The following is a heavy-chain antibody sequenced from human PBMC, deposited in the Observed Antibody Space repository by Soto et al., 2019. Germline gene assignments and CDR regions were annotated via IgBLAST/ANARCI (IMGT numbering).Heavy chain of an antibody. Sequence: QVQLVESGGGVVQPGRSLRLSCAASGFTFSSYGMHWVRQAPGKGLEWVAVIWYDGSNKYYADSVKGRFTISRDNSKNTLYLQMNSLRAEDTAVYYCASSPLTTVGVNYYYYGMDVWGQGTTVTVSS. V-gene: IGHV3-33*01. CDR2: IWYDGSNK. CDR1: GFTFSSYG. D-gene: IGHD4-4*01. J-gene: IGHJ6*02. CDR3: ASSPLTTVGVNYYYYGMDV.